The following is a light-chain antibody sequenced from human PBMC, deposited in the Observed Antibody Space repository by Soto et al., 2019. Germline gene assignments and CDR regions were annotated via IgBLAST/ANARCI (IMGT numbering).Light chain of an antibody. CDR2: ENN. Sequence: QPVLTQPPSVSESPGQRVTISCTGSSSNIGAGYEAHWYQQVPGTAPKLLIYENNNRPSGVPDRFCCSNSGTSASLAITGLQAEDEAEYYYQSYDSSLSGYVFGTGTKLTVL. CDR1: SSNIGAGYE. CDR3: QSYDSSLSGYV. V-gene: IGLV1-40*01. J-gene: IGLJ1*01.